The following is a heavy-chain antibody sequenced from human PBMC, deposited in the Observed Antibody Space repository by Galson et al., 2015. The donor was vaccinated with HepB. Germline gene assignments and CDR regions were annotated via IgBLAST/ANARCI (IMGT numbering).Heavy chain of an antibody. CDR2: INHSGST. CDR1: GGSFSGYY. D-gene: IGHD3-10*01. V-gene: IGHV4-34*01. CDR3: ARGAGYYGSGSYYKDDAFDI. Sequence: LSLTCAVYGGSFSGYYWSWIRQPPGKGLEWIGEINHSGSTNYNPSLKSRVTISVDTSKNQFSLKLSSVTAADTAVYYCARGAGYYGSGSYYKDDAFDIWGQGTMVTVSS. J-gene: IGHJ3*02.